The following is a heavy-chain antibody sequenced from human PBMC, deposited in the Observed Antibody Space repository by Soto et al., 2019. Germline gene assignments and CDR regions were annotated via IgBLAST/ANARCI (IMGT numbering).Heavy chain of an antibody. Sequence: GASVKVSCKASGYTFTSYAMHWVRQAPGQRLEWMGWINAGNGNTKYSQKFQGRVTITRDTSASTAYMELSSLRSEDTAVYYCARSRTYYDFWSGYPGLDYWGQGTLVTVSS. CDR1: GYTFTSYA. CDR3: ARSRTYYDFWSGYPGLDY. D-gene: IGHD3-3*01. V-gene: IGHV1-3*01. CDR2: INAGNGNT. J-gene: IGHJ4*02.